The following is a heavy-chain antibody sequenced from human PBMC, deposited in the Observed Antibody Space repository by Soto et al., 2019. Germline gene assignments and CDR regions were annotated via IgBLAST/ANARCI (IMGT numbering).Heavy chain of an antibody. J-gene: IGHJ4*01. CDR3: AREMSYYFDS. V-gene: IGHV4-30-2*01. CDR1: GDSISRDGYS. CDR2: IYHSGAT. Sequence: QVQLQESGSGLVKPSQTLVLTCTVSGDSISRDGYSWSWLRQPPGKGLEWIGYIYHSGATYYNPSVKSRVTTSVDKSKNQFSLRLASVPAADTAVYDCAREMSYYFDSWGHGNLVTVSS.